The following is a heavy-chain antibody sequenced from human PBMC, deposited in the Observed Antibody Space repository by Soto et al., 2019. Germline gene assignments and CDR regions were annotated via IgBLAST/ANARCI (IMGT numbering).Heavy chain of an antibody. D-gene: IGHD3-22*01. CDR1: GFTFSSYA. J-gene: IGHJ4*02. V-gene: IGHV3-23*01. CDR2: ISTSGGTT. Sequence: GGSLRLSCEASGFTFSSYARSWVRQAPGKGLEWVSTISTSGGTTYYADSVKGRFTISRYSGKNTLYLQMNSLTAEDTAVYYFAKARPPSYYASSGDYHFDYWRQGTMFSVYS. CDR3: AKARPPSYYASSGDYHFDY.